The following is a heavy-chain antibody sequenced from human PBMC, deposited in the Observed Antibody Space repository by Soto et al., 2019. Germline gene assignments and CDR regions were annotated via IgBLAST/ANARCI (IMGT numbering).Heavy chain of an antibody. J-gene: IGHJ5*02. D-gene: IGHD3-10*01. V-gene: IGHV4-39*07. Sequence: PSETLSLTCSVSGGSIRDTSYYWTWIRQPPGKGPEWIGSIYYSGSTNYNPSLKSRVTISVDTSKNQFSLKLSSVTAADTAVYYCARLLWSRGDWFDPWGQGTLVTVSS. CDR3: ARLLWSRGDWFDP. CDR1: GGSIRDTSYY. CDR2: IYYSGST.